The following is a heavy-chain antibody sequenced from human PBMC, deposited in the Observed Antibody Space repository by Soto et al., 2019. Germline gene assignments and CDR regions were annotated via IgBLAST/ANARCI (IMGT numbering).Heavy chain of an antibody. V-gene: IGHV3-74*01. Sequence: PGGSLRLSCAASGFTFSSSWMHWVRQAPGKGLVWVSRINSDGSRTSYADSVKGRFTISRDNAKNTLYLQMNSLRAEDTAVYYCARRGTFGGVIALDYWGQGTLVTVSS. CDR1: GFTFSSSW. J-gene: IGHJ4*02. D-gene: IGHD3-16*02. CDR3: ARRGTFGGVIALDY. CDR2: INSDGSRT.